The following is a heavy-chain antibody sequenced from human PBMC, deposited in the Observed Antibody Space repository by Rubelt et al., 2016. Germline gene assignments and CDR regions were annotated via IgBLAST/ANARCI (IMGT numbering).Heavy chain of an antibody. CDR2: INHSGRT. V-gene: IGHV4-34*01. CDR3: SRLGYQTYWYFDL. Sequence: QVQLQQWGAGLLKPSETLSLTCAVYGGSFSGYYWSWIRQPPGKGLEWIGEINHSGRTNYNPSLKSRVTISVDTSKNQFSLTPGSVTAADTAVYYCSRLGYQTYWYFDLWGRGTLVTVSS. J-gene: IGHJ2*01. D-gene: IGHD5-12*01. CDR1: GGSFSGYY.